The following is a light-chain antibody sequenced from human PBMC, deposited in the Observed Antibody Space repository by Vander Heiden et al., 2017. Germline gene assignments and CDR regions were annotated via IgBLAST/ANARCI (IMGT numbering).Light chain of an antibody. V-gene: IGLV2-11*01. CDR1: SSDVGGYNS. CDR2: DVS. CDR3: CSYAGSYTFVV. J-gene: IGLJ2*01. Sequence: QSALTQPRSVSGSPGQSVTISCTGTSSDVGGYNSFSWYQQHPGKAPKLMIYDVSKRPSGVPDRFSGSKPGNTASLTISGLQAEDEADYYCCSYAGSYTFVVFGGGTKLTVL.